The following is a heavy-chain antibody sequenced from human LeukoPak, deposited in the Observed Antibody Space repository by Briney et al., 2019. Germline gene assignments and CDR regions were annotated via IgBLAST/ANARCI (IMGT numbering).Heavy chain of an antibody. CDR2: ISETGAIT. V-gene: IGHV3-23*01. CDR3: AKYIGPSRRIFDY. Sequence: GGSLRLSCAASGFTFNNYAMTWVRQAPGEGLEWVSSISETGAITNYADSVKGRFTISRDNSKNTLYLQMSSLRAEDAAVYFCAKYIGPSRRIFDYWGQGTLVAVSS. CDR1: GFTFNNYA. D-gene: IGHD2/OR15-2a*01. J-gene: IGHJ4*02.